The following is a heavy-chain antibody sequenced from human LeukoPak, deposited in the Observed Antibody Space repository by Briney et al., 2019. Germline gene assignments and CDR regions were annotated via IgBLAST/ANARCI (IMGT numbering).Heavy chain of an antibody. Sequence: SVKVSCKASGGTFISYAISWVRQAPGQGLEWMGGIIPIFGTANYAQKFQGRVTITTDESTSTAYMELSSLRSEDTAVYYCARGIRGYCSSTSCFSGVDPWGQGTLVTVSS. J-gene: IGHJ5*02. V-gene: IGHV1-69*05. CDR1: GGTFISYA. CDR2: IIPIFGTA. D-gene: IGHD2-2*01. CDR3: ARGIRGYCSSTSCFSGVDP.